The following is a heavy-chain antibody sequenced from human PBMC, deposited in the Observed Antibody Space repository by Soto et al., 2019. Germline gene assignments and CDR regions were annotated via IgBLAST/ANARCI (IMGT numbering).Heavy chain of an antibody. CDR1: GFTFSSYS. D-gene: IGHD3-3*01. CDR2: ISSSSSYI. CDR3: ARVRQYYDFWSGLDV. J-gene: IGHJ6*02. V-gene: IGHV3-21*01. Sequence: PGGSLRLSCAASGFTFSSYSMNWVRQAPGRGLEWVSSISSSSSYIYYADSVKGRFTISRDNAKNSLYLQMNSLRAEDTAVYYCARVRQYYDFWSGLDVWGQGTTVTVSS.